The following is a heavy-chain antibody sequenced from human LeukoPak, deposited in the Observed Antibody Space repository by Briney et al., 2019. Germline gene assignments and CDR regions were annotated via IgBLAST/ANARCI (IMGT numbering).Heavy chain of an antibody. D-gene: IGHD3-10*01. Sequence: GGSLRLSCAASGFIFSSYGMHWVRQAPGKGLEWVAFIRYDGSNKYYVDSVKGRFTISRDNSKNTLYLQMNSLRSEDTAVYYCATDTAEPDRITKVRGALDYWGQGTLVTVSS. CDR2: IRYDGSNK. V-gene: IGHV3-30*02. CDR3: ATDTAEPDRITKVRGALDY. CDR1: GFIFSSYG. J-gene: IGHJ4*02.